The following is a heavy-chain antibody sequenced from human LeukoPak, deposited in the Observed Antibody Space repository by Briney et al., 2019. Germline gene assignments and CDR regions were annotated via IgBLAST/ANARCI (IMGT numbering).Heavy chain of an antibody. CDR2: ISWNSGTI. J-gene: IGHJ4*02. CDR3: VTPHLLRGSFDY. Sequence: GGSLGLSCAVSGFNFDDYAMHWVRQAPGKGLEWVSRISWNSGTIDYADSVKGRFTISRDNAKNSLYLRMTRLRAEDTALYYCVTPHLLRGSFDYWGQGTLVAVSS. V-gene: IGHV3-9*01. D-gene: IGHD3-16*01. CDR1: GFNFDDYA.